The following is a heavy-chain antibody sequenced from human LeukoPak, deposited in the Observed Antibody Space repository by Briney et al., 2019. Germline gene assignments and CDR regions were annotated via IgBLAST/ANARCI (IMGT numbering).Heavy chain of an antibody. CDR1: GGSFSGYY. CDR2: INHSGGT. Sequence: PSETLSLTCAVYGGSFSGYYWSWIRQPPGKGLEWIGEINHSGGTNYNPSLKSRVTISVDTSKNQFSLKLSSVTAADTAVYYCARGRHWYYFDYWGQGTLVTVSS. V-gene: IGHV4-34*01. D-gene: IGHD2-8*02. CDR3: ARGRHWYYFDY. J-gene: IGHJ4*02.